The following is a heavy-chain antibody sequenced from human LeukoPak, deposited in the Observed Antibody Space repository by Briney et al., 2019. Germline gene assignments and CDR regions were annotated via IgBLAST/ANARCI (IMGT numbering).Heavy chain of an antibody. CDR1: SGSISTSNYY. CDR2: IFYSGST. Sequence: PSETLSLTCTVSSGSISTSNYYWGWVRQPPGKALEWIGNIFYSGSTYYSPSLKSRVTISVDTSKNQFSLKVSSVTAADTAVYYCARLAMTFGGVPVAWGQGTLVTVSS. V-gene: IGHV4-39*07. D-gene: IGHD3-16*01. CDR3: ARLAMTFGGVPVA. J-gene: IGHJ5*02.